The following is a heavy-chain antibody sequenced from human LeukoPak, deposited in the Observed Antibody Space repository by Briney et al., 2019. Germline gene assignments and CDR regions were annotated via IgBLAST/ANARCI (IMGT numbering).Heavy chain of an antibody. CDR1: GLTFSSYS. J-gene: IGHJ4*02. D-gene: IGHD6-13*01. CDR3: AKDAAGPEY. CDR2: ISASGSGT. V-gene: IGHV3-23*01. Sequence: GGSLRLSCAASGLTFSSYSMSWVRQAPGKGLFWVSGISASGSGTYYVDSVKGRFTISRDNSKNTLYLQMSSLRAEDTAVYYCAKDAAGPEYWGQGTLVTVSS.